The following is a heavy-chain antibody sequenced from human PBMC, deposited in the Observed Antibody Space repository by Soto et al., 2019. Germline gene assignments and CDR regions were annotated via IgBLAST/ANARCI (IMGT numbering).Heavy chain of an antibody. CDR3: AHILTLNSAWNSGRFDY. V-gene: IGHV2-5*02. CDR1: GFSLTTYGAG. J-gene: IGHJ4*02. D-gene: IGHD1-7*01. CDR2: IYWDDDK. Sequence: QITLKESGPTLVKPTQTLTLTCTFSGFSLTTYGAGVGWIRQPPGKALQWLALIYWDDDKRYCPSLKSRLTITNDTSKNQVVLTMTKIDTVDTATYFCAHILTLNSAWNSGRFDYWGQGTLDSVFS.